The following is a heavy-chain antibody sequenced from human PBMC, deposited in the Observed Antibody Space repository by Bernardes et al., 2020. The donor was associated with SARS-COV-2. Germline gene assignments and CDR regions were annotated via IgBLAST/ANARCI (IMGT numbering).Heavy chain of an antibody. CDR2: IGSTGVHM. CDR1: GVTFSGDT. Sequence: GGSLRLSCVGSGVTFSGDTMNWVRQAPGKGLEWVSSIGSTGVHMFYADSVRGRFTISRDNAKNSLYLQMNSLRAEDTAVYYCAKEILPFSGFDYWGQGMLVTVSS. D-gene: IGHD1-26*01. CDR3: AKEILPFSGFDY. J-gene: IGHJ4*02. V-gene: IGHV3-21*01.